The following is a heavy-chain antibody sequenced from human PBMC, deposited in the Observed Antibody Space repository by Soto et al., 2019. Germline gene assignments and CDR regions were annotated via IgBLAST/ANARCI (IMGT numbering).Heavy chain of an antibody. D-gene: IGHD3-10*01. J-gene: IGHJ5*02. CDR2: ISGSGGST. CDR1: GFTFISYA. V-gene: IGHV3-23*01. Sequence: LRLSCAASGFTFISYAMSWVRQAPGKGLEWVSAISGSGGSTYYADSVKGRFTISRDNSKNTLYLQMNSLRAEDTAVYYCAKARTHYGSGSYWFDPWGQGTLVTVSS. CDR3: AKARTHYGSGSYWFDP.